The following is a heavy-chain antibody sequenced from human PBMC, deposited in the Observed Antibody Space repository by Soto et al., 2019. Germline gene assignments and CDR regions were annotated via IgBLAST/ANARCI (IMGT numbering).Heavy chain of an antibody. V-gene: IGHV4-34*01. CDR1: GGSISGYY. CDR2: INHSGST. D-gene: IGHD3-22*01. Sequence: SSETLSLTCTVSGGSISGYYWSWIRQPPGKGLEWIGEINHSGSTNYNPSHKSRVTISVDTSKNQFSLKLSSVTAADTAVYYCARCGYYYDSSGYFPLPADYWGQGTLVTVSS. J-gene: IGHJ4*02. CDR3: ARCGYYYDSSGYFPLPADY.